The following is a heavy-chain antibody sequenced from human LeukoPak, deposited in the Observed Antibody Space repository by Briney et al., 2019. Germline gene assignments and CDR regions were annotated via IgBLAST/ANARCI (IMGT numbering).Heavy chain of an antibody. CDR1: GFTFSRYA. D-gene: IGHD3-22*01. CDR3: GSRTYYGDSSGPGYYQYYMDV. J-gene: IGHJ6*03. CDR2: ISNSALST. Sequence: GGSLRLSCAASGFTFSRYAMIWVRQAPGKGLEWVSLISNSALSTYYADSVKGRFTTSRDNSKNTLYLQMNSLRAEDTAVYYCGSRTYYGDSSGPGYYQYYMDVWGKGTTVTVSS. V-gene: IGHV3-23*01.